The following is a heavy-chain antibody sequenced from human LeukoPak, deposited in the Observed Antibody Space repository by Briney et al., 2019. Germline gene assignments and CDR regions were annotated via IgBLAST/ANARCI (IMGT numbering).Heavy chain of an antibody. CDR2: IRTDGVTT. Sequence: GGSLRLSCAASGFTFSSYAMHWVRQAPGKGLEWVAGIRTDGVTTYYADSVKGRFIISRDNSQNTVWLQMNSLSAEDAAVYYCVKDDGWVQYANWGQGTLVTVSS. CDR3: VKDDGWVQYAN. V-gene: IGHV3-23*01. D-gene: IGHD5-24*01. J-gene: IGHJ4*02. CDR1: GFTFSSYA.